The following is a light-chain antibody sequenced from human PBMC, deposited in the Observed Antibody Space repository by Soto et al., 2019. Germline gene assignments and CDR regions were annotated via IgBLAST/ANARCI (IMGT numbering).Light chain of an antibody. V-gene: IGKV3-11*01. CDR3: QQRSTWPYT. CDR2: DAS. J-gene: IGKJ2*01. Sequence: EIVLTQSPATLSLSPGERGTLSCRASQSVGSSLAWYRHKPGQAPRLLIYDASNRATDIPARFSGSGSGTDFTLTISSLETEDFAVYFCQQRSTWPYTFGQGTKLEIK. CDR1: QSVGSS.